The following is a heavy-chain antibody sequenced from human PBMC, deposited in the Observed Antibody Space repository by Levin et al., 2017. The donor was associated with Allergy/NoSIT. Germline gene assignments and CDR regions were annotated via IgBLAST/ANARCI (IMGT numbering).Heavy chain of an antibody. J-gene: IGHJ6*02. CDR1: GYTFTSYD. D-gene: IGHD1-7*01. CDR2: MNPNSGNT. V-gene: IGHV1-8*01. Sequence: ASVKVSCKASGYTFTSYDINWVRQATGQGLEWMGWMNPNSGNTGYAQKFQGRVTMTRNTSISTAYMELSSLRSEDTDMYYCSRPDSPYNWKYGGEHYGMYGWGQGTTVTVSS. CDR3: SRPDSPYNWKYGGEHYGMYG.